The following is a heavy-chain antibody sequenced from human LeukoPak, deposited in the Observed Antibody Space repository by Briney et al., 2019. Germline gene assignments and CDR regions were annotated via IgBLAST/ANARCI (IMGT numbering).Heavy chain of an antibody. J-gene: IGHJ4*02. CDR1: GFTFSSHG. CDR3: ARDRDYYNSGGTMIDY. Sequence: SCKASGFTFSSHGMHWVRQAPGKGLEWVAVISYDGNKKYYADSVKGRFDISRDNSKNILYMQMNSLRTEDTAVYYCARDRDYYNSGGTMIDYWGQGTLVTVSS. V-gene: IGHV3-30*03. CDR2: ISYDGNKK. D-gene: IGHD6-19*01.